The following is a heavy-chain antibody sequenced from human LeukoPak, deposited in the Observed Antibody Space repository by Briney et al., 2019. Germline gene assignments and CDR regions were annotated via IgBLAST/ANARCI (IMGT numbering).Heavy chain of an antibody. CDR3: ARSAGYYDSSGYYLSDAFDI. D-gene: IGHD3-22*01. CDR1: GGSISSYY. J-gene: IGHJ3*02. CDR2: IYYSGST. Sequence: SETLSLTCTVSGGSISSYYWSWIRQPPWKGLEWIGYIYYSGSTNYNPSLKSRVTISVDTSKNQFSLKLSSVTAADTAVYYCARSAGYYDSSGYYLSDAFDIWGQGTMVTVSS. V-gene: IGHV4-59*08.